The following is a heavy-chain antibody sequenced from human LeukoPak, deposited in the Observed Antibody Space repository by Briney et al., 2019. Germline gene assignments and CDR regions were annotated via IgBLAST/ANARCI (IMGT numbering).Heavy chain of an antibody. D-gene: IGHD3-16*01. V-gene: IGHV3-74*01. J-gene: IGHJ4*02. CDR2: TNSDGSST. CDR3: ARDGSHGDFDY. CDR1: GLTFTRDW. Sequence: GGSLRLSCAASGLTFTRDWMHWVRQAPGKGLVWVSRTNSDGSSTLYADSVKGLFTISRDNAKNTLYLQMNSLRAEDTAVYYCARDGSHGDFDYWGQGTLVTVSS.